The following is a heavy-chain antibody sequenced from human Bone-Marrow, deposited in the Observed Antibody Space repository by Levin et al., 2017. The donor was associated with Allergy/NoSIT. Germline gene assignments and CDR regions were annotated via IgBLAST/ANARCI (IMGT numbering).Heavy chain of an antibody. CDR2: ISSSRSYI. CDR3: ARSLNDLYAPPYYDGMDV. CDR1: GFTFRTYS. Sequence: AGGSLRLSCAASGFTFRTYSMNWVRQAPGKGLEWVSFISSSRSYIYYADSVKGRFTISRDNAKNSLYLQINNLRAEDTAVYYCARSLNDLYAPPYYDGMDVWGQGTTVTVSS. V-gene: IGHV3-21*01. D-gene: IGHD3-3*01. J-gene: IGHJ6*02.